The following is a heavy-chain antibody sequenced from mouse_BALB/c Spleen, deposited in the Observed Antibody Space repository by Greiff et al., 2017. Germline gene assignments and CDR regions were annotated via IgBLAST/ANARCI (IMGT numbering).Heavy chain of an antibody. J-gene: IGHJ1*01. Sequence: VKLVESGAELVKPGASVKLSCKTSGYTFTSYWIQWVKQRPGQGLGWIGEIFPGTGTTYYNERFKGKATLTIDTSSSTAYMQLSSLTSEDSAVYFCARKYGNYVRYFDVWGAGTTVTVSS. CDR3: ARKYGNYVRYFDV. V-gene: IGHV1S132*01. CDR1: GYTFTSYW. CDR2: IFPGTGTT. D-gene: IGHD2-10*02.